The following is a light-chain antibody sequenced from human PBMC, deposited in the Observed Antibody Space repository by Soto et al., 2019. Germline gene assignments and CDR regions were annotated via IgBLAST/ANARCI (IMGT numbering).Light chain of an antibody. CDR1: SGHSSYI. J-gene: IGLJ3*02. Sequence: QLVLTRSSSASASLGSSVKLTCTLSSGHSSYIIAWHQQQPGKAPRYLMKLEGSGSYNKGSGVPDRFSGSSSGADRYLTISNLQFEDEADYYCETWDSNPWVFGGGTKLTVL. V-gene: IGLV4-60*02. CDR3: ETWDSNPWV. CDR2: LEGSGSY.